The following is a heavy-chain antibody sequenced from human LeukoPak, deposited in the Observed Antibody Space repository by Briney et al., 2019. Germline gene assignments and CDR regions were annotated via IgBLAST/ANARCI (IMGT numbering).Heavy chain of an antibody. V-gene: IGHV3-15*01. CDR1: GFTFSNAW. CDR2: IKSKTDGGTP. D-gene: IGHD6-13*01. CDR3: TTDSGVAAAGTLSTYYYYGMDV. Sequence: GGSLRLSCAASGFTFSNAWMSWVRQAPGKGLEWVGRIKSKTDGGTPDYAAPVKGRFTISRDDSKNTLYLQMNSLKTEDTAVYYCTTDSGVAAAGTLSTYYYYGMDVWGQGTTVTVSS. J-gene: IGHJ6*02.